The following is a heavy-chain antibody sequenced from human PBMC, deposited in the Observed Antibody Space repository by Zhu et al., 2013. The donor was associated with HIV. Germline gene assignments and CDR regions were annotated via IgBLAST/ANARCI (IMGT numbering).Heavy chain of an antibody. J-gene: IGHJ4*02. CDR1: GFTFSSYA. CDR2: ISGSGGST. D-gene: IGHD3-22*01. Sequence: EVQVLESGGGLVKPGGPVRLSCAASGFTFSSYAMTWVRQAPGKGLEWVSVISGSGGSTYYADSVKGRFTISRDNSKNTLFLQMNSLRAEDTAVYYCAKDDTYYYDSSGYYPATLLFDYWGQGTLVTVSS. V-gene: IGHV3-23*01. CDR3: AKDDTYYYDSSGYYPATLLFDY.